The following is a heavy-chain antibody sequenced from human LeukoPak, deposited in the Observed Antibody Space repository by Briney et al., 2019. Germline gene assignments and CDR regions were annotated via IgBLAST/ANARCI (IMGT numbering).Heavy chain of an antibody. J-gene: IGHJ4*02. Sequence: ASVKVSCKASGYTFAGYYMHWVRQAPGQGLEWMGWINPNSGGTNYAQKFQGRVTMTRDTSISTAYMELSRLRSDDTAVYYCARAYYYDSSGYFPFDYWGQGTLVTVSS. CDR3: ARAYYYDSSGYFPFDY. CDR1: GYTFAGYY. D-gene: IGHD3-22*01. V-gene: IGHV1-2*02. CDR2: INPNSGGT.